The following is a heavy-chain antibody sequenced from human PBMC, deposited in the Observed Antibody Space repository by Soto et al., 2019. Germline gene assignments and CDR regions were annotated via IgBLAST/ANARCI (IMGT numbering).Heavy chain of an antibody. J-gene: IGHJ3*02. CDR2: VHYTAST. V-gene: IGHV4-39*02. D-gene: IGHD4-17*01. CDR3: ARDKALKDYGDYPDAFDI. CDR1: EGSINWSPDY. Sequence: SETLSLTCTVSEGSINWSPDYWGWLRQPPGKEPQWIASVHYTASTYYNPSLKSRVTISVDTSKNQFSLRAEDTAVYYCARDKALKDYGDYPDAFDIWGQGTMVTVSS.